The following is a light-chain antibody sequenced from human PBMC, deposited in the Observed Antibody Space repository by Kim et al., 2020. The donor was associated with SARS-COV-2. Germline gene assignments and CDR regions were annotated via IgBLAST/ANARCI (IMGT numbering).Light chain of an antibody. CDR2: EVN. CDR1: SSDVGSYNL. Sequence: QSVLTQPASVSGSPGQSITISCTGTSSDVGSYNLVSWYQQHPDKAPKLMIYEVNKRPSGVSNRFSGSKSGNTASLTISGLQAVDEADYYCCSYAGSSTPVIFGEGTQLTVL. V-gene: IGLV2-23*02. CDR3: CSYAGSSTPVI. J-gene: IGLJ2*01.